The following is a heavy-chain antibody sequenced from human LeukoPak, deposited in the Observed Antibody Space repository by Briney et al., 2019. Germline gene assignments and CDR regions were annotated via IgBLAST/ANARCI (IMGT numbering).Heavy chain of an antibody. CDR3: AKDANDHGDSDTPDAFDI. V-gene: IGHV3-9*01. CDR1: GFTFDDYA. D-gene: IGHD4-17*01. CDR2: ISWNSGSI. Sequence: QPGRSLRLSCAASGFTFDDYAMHWVRQAPGKGLEWVSGISWNSGSIGYADSVKGRFTISRDNAKNSPYLQMNSLRAEDTALYYCAKDANDHGDSDTPDAFDILGQGKKVTVSS. J-gene: IGHJ3*02.